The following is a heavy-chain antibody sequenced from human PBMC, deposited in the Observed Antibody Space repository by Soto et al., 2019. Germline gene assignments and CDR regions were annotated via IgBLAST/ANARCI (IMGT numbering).Heavy chain of an antibody. CDR3: ARARGVAPPVVGNTHYYDYLDV. Sequence: QDQLVQAGVEVKKPGASVKVSCKASGYSFTNYGITWVRQAPGQGFEWMGWISAYNGNTNYAQRFQGRGTMTTDASTSTAYLELRSLRSDDAAVYYCARARGVAPPVVGNTHYYDYLDVWGKGTTVTVSS. CDR1: GYSFTNYG. J-gene: IGHJ6*03. D-gene: IGHD6-19*01. CDR2: ISAYNGNT. V-gene: IGHV1-18*01.